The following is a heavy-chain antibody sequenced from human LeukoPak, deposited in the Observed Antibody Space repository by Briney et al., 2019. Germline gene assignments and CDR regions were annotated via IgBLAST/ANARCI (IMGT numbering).Heavy chain of an antibody. V-gene: IGHV3-74*01. Sequence: PGGSLRLFCAASGFTFSSYWMHWVRQAPGKGLAWVSRIDSDGSSTSYAGSVKGRFTISRDNAKNTLYLQMNSLRAEDTAVYYCARDKSGGSVTTSFDYWGQGTLVTVSS. CDR2: IDSDGSST. J-gene: IGHJ4*02. D-gene: IGHD4-17*01. CDR1: GFTFSSYW. CDR3: ARDKSGGSVTTSFDY.